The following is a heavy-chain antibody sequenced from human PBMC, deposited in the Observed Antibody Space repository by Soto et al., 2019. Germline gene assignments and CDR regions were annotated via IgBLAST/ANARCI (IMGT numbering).Heavy chain of an antibody. D-gene: IGHD2-21*02. CDR3: ARRRYCGYDCYHKHYYGMDV. CDR1: GDTFSSYT. J-gene: IGHJ6*02. CDR2: IIPVLGTT. Sequence: QVQLVQSGAEVKKPGSSVKVSCRASGDTFSSYTVNWVRQAPGRGLEWLGRIIPVLGTTDYAQKFKGRVTITEDKSTTIVYMELSSLRSEDRAVYYCARRRYCGYDCYHKHYYGMDVWGQGTTVTVAS. V-gene: IGHV1-69*08.